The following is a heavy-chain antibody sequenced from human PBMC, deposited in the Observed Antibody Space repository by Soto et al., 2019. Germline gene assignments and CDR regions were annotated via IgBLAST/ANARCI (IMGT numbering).Heavy chain of an antibody. CDR1: GYTLTGCY. V-gene: IGHV1-2*04. CDR2: INPNSGGT. J-gene: IGHJ6*02. CDR3: ARANTQLRYFDWLAPANYYYYGMDV. Sequence: ASVKVSCKASGYTLTGCYMHWVRQAPGQGLEWMGWINPNSGGTNYAQKFQGWVTMTRDTSISTAYMELSRLRSDDTAVYYCARANTQLRYFDWLAPANYYYYGMDVWGQGTTVTVS. D-gene: IGHD3-9*01.